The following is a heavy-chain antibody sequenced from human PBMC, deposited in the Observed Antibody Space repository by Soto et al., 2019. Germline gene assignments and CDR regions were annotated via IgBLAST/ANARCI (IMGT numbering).Heavy chain of an antibody. CDR2: IIPIYGTA. J-gene: IGHJ4*02. CDR3: ARQITILNPFDY. Sequence: QVQLVQSGAEVKKPGSSVKVSCKASGGTFSTYVISWVRQAPGKGLEWMGGIIPIYGTANYAQKFQGSVTISADESTSTAYMELSSLRSEDTAVYYCARQITILNPFDYWGQGTLVTVSS. CDR1: GGTFSTYV. D-gene: IGHD3-3*01. V-gene: IGHV1-69*12.